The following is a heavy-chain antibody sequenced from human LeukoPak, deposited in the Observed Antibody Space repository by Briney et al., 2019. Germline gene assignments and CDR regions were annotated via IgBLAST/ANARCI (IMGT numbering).Heavy chain of an antibody. J-gene: IGHJ4*02. CDR3: ARGGFGELSDY. V-gene: IGHV3-11*06. Sequence: PGGPLRFSCAASGFTFSDYYMSWLRQAPGKGLEWVSYISSSSSYTNYADSEKGRFTISRDNAKNSLYLQMNSLRAEDTAVYYCARGGFGELSDYWGQGTLVTVSS. CDR1: GFTFSDYY. D-gene: IGHD3-10*01. CDR2: ISSSSSYT.